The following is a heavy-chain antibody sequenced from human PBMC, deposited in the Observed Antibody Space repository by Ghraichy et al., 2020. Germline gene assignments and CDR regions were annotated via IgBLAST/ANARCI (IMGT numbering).Heavy chain of an antibody. CDR1: GGSFSGYY. CDR2: INHSGST. Sequence: SQTLSLTCAVYGGSFSGYYWSWIRQPPGKGLEWIGEINHSGSTNYNPSLKSRVTISVDTSKNQFSLKLSSVTAADTAVYYCARQVIVATIRYFDYWGQGTLVTVSS. D-gene: IGHD5-12*01. V-gene: IGHV4-34*01. CDR3: ARQVIVATIRYFDY. J-gene: IGHJ4*02.